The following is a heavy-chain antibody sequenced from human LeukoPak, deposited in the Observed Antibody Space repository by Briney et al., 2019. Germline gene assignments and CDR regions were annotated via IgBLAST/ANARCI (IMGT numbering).Heavy chain of an antibody. Sequence: GASVKVSCKASGYTFTRYDINWVRQATGQGLEWMGWMNPNSGNTDYAQKFQGRVTITRNTSISTAYMELRSLRSDDTAVYYCARGDFGGVIVILDYWGQGTLATVSS. J-gene: IGHJ4*02. CDR1: GYTFTRYD. V-gene: IGHV1-8*03. D-gene: IGHD3-16*02. CDR3: ARGDFGGVIVILDY. CDR2: MNPNSGNT.